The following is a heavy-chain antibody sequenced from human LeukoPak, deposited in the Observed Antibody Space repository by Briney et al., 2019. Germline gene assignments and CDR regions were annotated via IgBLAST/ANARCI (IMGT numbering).Heavy chain of an antibody. Sequence: GASVKVSCKASGGTFSSYAISWVRQAPGQGLEWMGGIIPIFGTANYAQKFQGRVTITADESTSTAYMELSSLRSEDTAVYYCAGSRGSGSYYRAFDIWGQGTMVTVSS. CDR2: IIPIFGTA. V-gene: IGHV1-69*01. CDR3: AGSRGSGSYYRAFDI. CDR1: GGTFSSYA. D-gene: IGHD1-26*01. J-gene: IGHJ3*02.